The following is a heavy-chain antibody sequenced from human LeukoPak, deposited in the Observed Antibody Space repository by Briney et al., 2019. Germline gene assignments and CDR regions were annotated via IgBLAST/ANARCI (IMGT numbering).Heavy chain of an antibody. J-gene: IGHJ6*02. Sequence: GGSLRLSCAASGFTFSSYAMHWVRQAPGKGLEYVSAISSNGGSTYYAKSVKGRFTISRDNSKNTLYLQMGSLRVEDMAVYYWARARGVPAAMPLYYYGMDVWGQGAKGTVS. CDR2: ISSNGGST. V-gene: IGHV3-64*01. CDR3: ARARGVPAAMPLYYYGMDV. CDR1: GFTFSSYA. D-gene: IGHD2-2*01.